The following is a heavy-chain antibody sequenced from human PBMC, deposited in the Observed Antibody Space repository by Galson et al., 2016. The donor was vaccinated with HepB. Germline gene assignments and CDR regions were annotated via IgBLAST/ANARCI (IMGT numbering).Heavy chain of an antibody. Sequence: SVKVSCKASGDTIRTYGVTWVRQIPGQGLEWMGAIISVFGTPKYAQRFQGRVTITADISTETVSMELSSLRSEDTAVYYCAREGYCLGGSCYEGGLDVWGPGSLVTVSS. D-gene: IGHD2-15*01. CDR1: GDTIRTYG. J-gene: IGHJ4*02. V-gene: IGHV1-69*06. CDR2: IISVFGTP. CDR3: AREGYCLGGSCYEGGLDV.